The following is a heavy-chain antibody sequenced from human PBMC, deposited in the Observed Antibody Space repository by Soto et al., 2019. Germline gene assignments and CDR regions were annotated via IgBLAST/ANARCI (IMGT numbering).Heavy chain of an antibody. V-gene: IGHV4-59*01. CDR3: ASSRGYSYGYAFDY. J-gene: IGHJ4*02. CDR1: GGSISSYY. CDR2: IYYSGST. D-gene: IGHD5-18*01. Sequence: SETLSLTCTVSGGSISSYYWSWIRQTPGKGLEWIGYIYYSGSTNYNPSLKSRVTISVDTSKNQFSLKLSSVTAADTAVYYCASSRGYSYGYAFDYWGQGTLVTVSS.